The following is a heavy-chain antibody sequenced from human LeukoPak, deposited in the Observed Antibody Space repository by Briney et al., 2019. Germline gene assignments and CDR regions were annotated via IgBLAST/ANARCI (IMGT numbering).Heavy chain of an antibody. D-gene: IGHD3-3*01. Sequence: GGSLRLSCAASGFTFADYGMSWVRQVPGEGLEWVSGTNWNGRSTGYADSVKGRFTISRDNAKNSLYLQMNSLRAEDTAVYYCARDGSADFWSGYYGRYYYYYGMDVWGQGTTVTVSS. V-gene: IGHV3-20*04. CDR1: GFTFADYG. J-gene: IGHJ6*02. CDR3: ARDGSADFWSGYYGRYYYYYGMDV. CDR2: TNWNGRST.